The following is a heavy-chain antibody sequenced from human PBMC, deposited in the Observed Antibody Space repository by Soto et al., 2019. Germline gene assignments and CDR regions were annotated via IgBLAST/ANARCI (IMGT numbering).Heavy chain of an antibody. Sequence: QVQLVQSGAEVKEPGASVKVSCKASGYTFTDYRMHWVRQAPGQGLEWMGMMNPSGGSTSNAQKFQGRVTITRATATSTACMELSRQRSEDTAVYYCARERGAWGQGTLVTVSS. D-gene: IGHD1-26*01. V-gene: IGHV1-46*01. CDR2: MNPSGGST. CDR3: ARERGA. J-gene: IGHJ4*02. CDR1: GYTFTDYR.